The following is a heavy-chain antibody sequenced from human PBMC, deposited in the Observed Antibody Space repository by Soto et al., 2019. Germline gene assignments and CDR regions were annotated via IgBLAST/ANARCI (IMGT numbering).Heavy chain of an antibody. CDR1: GGSISGSIYY. Sequence: PSETLSLTCTVSGGSISGSIYYWGWIRQPPGKGLEWIGTIYYSGSTYYNPSLKSRVTMSVDTSKIQFSLKLSSVTAADTAVYYCARWRRYSGFDWGFSYGGQGTLVTVSS. CDR2: IYYSGST. D-gene: IGHD5-12*01. CDR3: ARWRRYSGFDWGFSY. V-gene: IGHV4-39*01. J-gene: IGHJ4*02.